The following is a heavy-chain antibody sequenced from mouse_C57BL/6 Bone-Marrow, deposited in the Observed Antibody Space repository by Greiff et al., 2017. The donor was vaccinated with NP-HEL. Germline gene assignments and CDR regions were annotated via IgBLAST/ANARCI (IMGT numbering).Heavy chain of an antibody. D-gene: IGHD1-1*01. CDR1: GYTFTSYG. V-gene: IGHV1-81*01. J-gene: IGHJ1*03. CDR2: IYPRSGNT. Sequence: QVQLQQSGAELARPGASVKLSCKASGYTFTSYGISWVKQRTGQGLEWIGEIYPRSGNTYYNEKFKGKATLTADKSSSTAYMELRSLTSEDSAVYFCARLNYGSSYGWYFDVWGTGTTVTVSS. CDR3: ARLNYGSSYGWYFDV.